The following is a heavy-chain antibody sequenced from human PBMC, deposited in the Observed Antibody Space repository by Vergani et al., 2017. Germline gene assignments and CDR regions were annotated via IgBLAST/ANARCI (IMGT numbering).Heavy chain of an antibody. D-gene: IGHD6-13*01. V-gene: IGHV1-58*01. CDR3: AKGRLSSSWSGIDY. Sequence: QMQLVQSGPEVKKPGTSVKVSCKASGFTFTSSAVQWVRQARGQRLEWIGWIVVGSGNTNYAQKFQERVTITRDMSTSTAYMELSSLRSEDTAVYYCAKGRLSSSWSGIDYWGQGTLVTVSS. J-gene: IGHJ4*02. CDR1: GFTFTSSA. CDR2: IVVGSGNT.